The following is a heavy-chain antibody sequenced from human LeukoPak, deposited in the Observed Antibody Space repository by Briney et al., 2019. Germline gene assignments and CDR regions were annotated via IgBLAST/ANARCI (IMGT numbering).Heavy chain of an antibody. CDR3: AVATVTASYYYYYGMDV. D-gene: IGHD4-11*01. Sequence: GASVKVSRKASGYTFTGYYMHWVRQAPGQGLEWMGWINPNSGGTNYAQKFQGWVTMTGDTSISTAYMELSRLRSDDTAVYYCAVATVTASYYYYYGMDVWGQGTTVTVSS. CDR1: GYTFTGYY. CDR2: INPNSGGT. J-gene: IGHJ6*02. V-gene: IGHV1-2*04.